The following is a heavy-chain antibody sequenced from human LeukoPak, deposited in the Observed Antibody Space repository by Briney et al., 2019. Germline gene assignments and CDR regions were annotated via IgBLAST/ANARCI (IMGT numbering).Heavy chain of an antibody. Sequence: SETLSPTCTVSGGSISSYYWSWIRQPPGKGLEWIGYIYTSGSTNYNPSLKSRVTISVDTSKNQFSLKLSSVTAADTAVYYCARRFGEAEEYVYYYYMDVWGKGTTVTVSS. J-gene: IGHJ6*03. CDR2: IYTSGST. CDR3: ARRFGEAEEYVYYYYMDV. CDR1: GGSISSYY. D-gene: IGHD2-21*01. V-gene: IGHV4-4*09.